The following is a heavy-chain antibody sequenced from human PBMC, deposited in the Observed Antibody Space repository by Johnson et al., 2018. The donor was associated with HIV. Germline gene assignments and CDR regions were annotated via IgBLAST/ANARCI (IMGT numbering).Heavy chain of an antibody. J-gene: IGHJ3*02. CDR1: GFTVSSNY. Sequence: VQLVESGGGLVQRGGSLRLSCAASGFTVSSNYMSWVRQAPGKGLEWVSVIYSGGSTYYADSVKGRFTISRDNAKNSLYLQMNSLRAEDTAVCYCARYRAFDIWGQGTMVTVSS. V-gene: IGHV3-66*01. CDR3: ARYRAFDI. D-gene: IGHD3-16*02. CDR2: IYSGGST.